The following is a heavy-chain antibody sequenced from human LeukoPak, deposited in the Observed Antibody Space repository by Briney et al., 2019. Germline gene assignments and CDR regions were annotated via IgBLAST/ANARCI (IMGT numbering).Heavy chain of an antibody. D-gene: IGHD5-24*01. CDR1: GFTFSTYS. V-gene: IGHV3-48*02. CDR2: ISSSSTI. CDR3: ARASFQRWLQLGGD. J-gene: IGHJ4*02. Sequence: GGSLRLSCTASGFTFSTYSMNWVRQAPGKGLEWVSYISSSSTIYYADSVKGRFTISRDNAKNSLYLQMNSLRDEDTAVYYCARASFQRWLQLGGDWGQGALVTVSS.